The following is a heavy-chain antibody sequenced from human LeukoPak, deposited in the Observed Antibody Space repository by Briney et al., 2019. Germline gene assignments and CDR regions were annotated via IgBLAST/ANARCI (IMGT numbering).Heavy chain of an antibody. D-gene: IGHD5-12*01. CDR3: ARDPERVATILPYFDY. V-gene: IGHV1-46*01. Sequence: ASVKVSCKSSGYTFTGYYMHWVRPAPGQGLEWMGIINPSGGSTSYAQKFQGRVTMTRDMSTSTVYMELSSLRSEDTAVYYCARDPERVATILPYFDYWGQGTLVTVSS. CDR1: GYTFTGYY. CDR2: INPSGGST. J-gene: IGHJ4*02.